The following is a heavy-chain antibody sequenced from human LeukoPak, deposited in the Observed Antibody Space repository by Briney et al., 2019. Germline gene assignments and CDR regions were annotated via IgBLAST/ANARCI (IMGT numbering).Heavy chain of an antibody. V-gene: IGHV1-69*04. J-gene: IGHJ5*02. CDR2: IIPILGIA. D-gene: IGHD3-22*01. CDR3: ARDTTYYYDSSGYPNWFDP. Sequence: PGGSLRLSCAASGGTFSSYAISWVRQAPGQGLEWMGRIIPILGIANYAQKFQGRVTITADKSTSTAYMELSSLRSEDTAVYYCARDTTYYYDSSGYPNWFDPWGQGTLVTVSS. CDR1: GGTFSSYA.